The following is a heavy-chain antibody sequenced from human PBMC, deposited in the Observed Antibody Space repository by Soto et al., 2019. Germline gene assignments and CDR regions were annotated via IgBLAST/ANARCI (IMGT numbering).Heavy chain of an antibody. CDR2: VSYDGHNK. J-gene: IGHJ4*02. D-gene: IGHD6-6*01. CDR3: TFSDSSEVDH. V-gene: IGHV3-30*03. Sequence: VQLVESGGDVVQPGKSLTLCCGASGFTFSGYGMQWVRQAPGNGLEWVSFVSYDGHNKYYGDSVRGRFTIARDNSKRTLFLHMNSLREEDTAVYYCTFSDSSEVDHWGQGALVTVSA. CDR1: GFTFSGYG.